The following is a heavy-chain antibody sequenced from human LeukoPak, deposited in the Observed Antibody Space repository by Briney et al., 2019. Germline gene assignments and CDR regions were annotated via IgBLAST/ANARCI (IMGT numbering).Heavy chain of an antibody. V-gene: IGHV4-30-2*05. D-gene: IGHD3-22*01. CDR1: GGSIHTGGYS. Sequence: SETLSLTCAVSGGSIHTGGYSWSWIRQPPGKGLEWIGYIYYSGSTYYNPSLKSRVTISVDTSKNQFSLKLSSVTAADTAVYYCARQTYYYDSSGQNWGQGTLVTVSS. CDR3: ARQTYYYDSSGQN. CDR2: IYYSGST. J-gene: IGHJ4*02.